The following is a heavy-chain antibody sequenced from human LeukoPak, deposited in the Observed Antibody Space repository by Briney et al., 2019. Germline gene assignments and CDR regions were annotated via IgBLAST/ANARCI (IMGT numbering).Heavy chain of an antibody. J-gene: IGHJ4*02. CDR2: INTNTGNP. D-gene: IGHD2-21*02. V-gene: IGHV7-4-1*02. CDR1: GYTFTSYA. CDR3: ARVVGCGGDCYSGISDY. Sequence: ASVKVSCKASGYTFTSYAMNWVRQAPGQGLEWMGWINTNTGNPTYAQGFTGRFVFSLDTSVSTAYLQISSLKAEDTAVYYCARVVGCGGDCYSGISDYWGQGTLVAVSS.